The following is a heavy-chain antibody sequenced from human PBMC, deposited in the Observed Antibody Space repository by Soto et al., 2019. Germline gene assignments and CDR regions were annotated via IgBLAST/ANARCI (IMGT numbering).Heavy chain of an antibody. CDR2: IYYSGST. Sequence: SETLSLTCTVSGDSVTSGSYYWSWIRQPPGKGLEWIGYIYYSGSTNYNPSLKSRVTISVDASKNQFSLKLSSVTAADTAVYYCARVVLAAFDIWGQGTMVTVSS. D-gene: IGHD3-3*02. CDR3: ARVVLAAFDI. V-gene: IGHV4-61*01. CDR1: GDSVTSGSYY. J-gene: IGHJ3*02.